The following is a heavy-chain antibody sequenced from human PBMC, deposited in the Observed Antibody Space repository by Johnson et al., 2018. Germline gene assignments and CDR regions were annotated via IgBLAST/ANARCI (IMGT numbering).Heavy chain of an antibody. CDR2: ISHSGNT. D-gene: IGHD3-10*01. CDR1: GGSISSDNW. V-gene: IGHV4-4*02. CDR3: ASLWGDAFDI. Sequence: QVQLVESGPGLVKXSGTLSLXCAVSGGSISSDNWWSWVRQPPGKGLEWTGAISHSGNTNYNPSLKRRVIISLDNSKNQFSLKLSSVTAADTAIYYCASLWGDAFDIWGQGTMVTVSS. J-gene: IGHJ3*02.